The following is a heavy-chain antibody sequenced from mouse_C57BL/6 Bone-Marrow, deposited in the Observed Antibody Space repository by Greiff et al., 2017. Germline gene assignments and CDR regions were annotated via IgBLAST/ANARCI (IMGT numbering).Heavy chain of an antibody. D-gene: IGHD1-1*01. J-gene: IGHJ2*01. V-gene: IGHV1-78*01. Sequence: VHLVESDAELVKPGASVKISCKVSGYTFTDHTINWMKQRPEQGLEWIGYLYPSDGSTKYNEKFKGKATLTADKSSSTAYIQLNSLTSEDSAVYFCARGGDYGSSLDDWGQGTTLTVSS. CDR1: GYTFTDHT. CDR2: LYPSDGST. CDR3: ARGGDYGSSLDD.